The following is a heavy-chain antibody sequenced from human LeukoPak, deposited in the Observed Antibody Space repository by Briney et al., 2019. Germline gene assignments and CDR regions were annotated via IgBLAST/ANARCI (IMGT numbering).Heavy chain of an antibody. D-gene: IGHD5-24*01. CDR1: GGSVSSGSYY. Sequence: SETLSLTCTVSGGSVSSGSYYCTWIRQPPGKGLEWIGYIFYSGSTNYNPSLKSRVTISVDTSKNQFSLKLSSVTAADTAVYYCVREAYKNYFDYWGQGTLVTVSS. V-gene: IGHV4-61*01. CDR3: VREAYKNYFDY. J-gene: IGHJ4*02. CDR2: IFYSGST.